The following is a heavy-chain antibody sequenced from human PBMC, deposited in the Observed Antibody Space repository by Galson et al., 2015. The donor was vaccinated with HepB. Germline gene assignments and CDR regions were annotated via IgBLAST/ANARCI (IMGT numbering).Heavy chain of an antibody. Sequence: SLRLSCAVSGFSFSSHSMCWVRQAPGKGLEWVAYISAGSTGRYYGASVRGRFTISRDNAKNSVYLHMNNLRAEDTAVYYCARNPASYDYYNMDVWGRGTMVTVSS. D-gene: IGHD6-25*01. V-gene: IGHV3-48*01. CDR3: ARNPASYDYYNMDV. CDR2: ISAGSTGR. CDR1: GFSFSSHS. J-gene: IGHJ6*02.